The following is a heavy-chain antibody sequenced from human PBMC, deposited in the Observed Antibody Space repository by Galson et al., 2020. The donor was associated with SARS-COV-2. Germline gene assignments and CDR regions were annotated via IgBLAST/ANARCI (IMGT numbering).Heavy chain of an antibody. CDR3: AKDNPIVVVPAGDYMDV. CDR2: IWYDGSNK. J-gene: IGHJ6*03. V-gene: IGHV3-33*06. D-gene: IGHD2-2*01. Sequence: GGSLRLSCAASGFTFSSYGMHWVRQAPGKGLEWVAVIWYDGSNKYYADSVKGRFTISRDNSKNTLYLQMNSLRAEDTAVYYCAKDNPIVVVPAGDYMDVWGKGTTVTVSS. CDR1: GFTFSSYG.